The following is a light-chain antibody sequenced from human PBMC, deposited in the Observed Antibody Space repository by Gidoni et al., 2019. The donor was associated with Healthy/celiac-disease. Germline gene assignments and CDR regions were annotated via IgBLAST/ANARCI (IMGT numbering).Light chain of an antibody. V-gene: IGKV3-11*01. CDR3: QQRSNSWT. CDR2: DAS. Sequence: EIVLTQSPATLSLSPGERATLSCRASQSVSRYLAWYQQKPGQAPRLLIYDASNRATGIPARFIGSGSGTDFTLTISSLEPEDFAVYYCQQRSNSWTFXQXTKVEIK. CDR1: QSVSRY. J-gene: IGKJ1*01.